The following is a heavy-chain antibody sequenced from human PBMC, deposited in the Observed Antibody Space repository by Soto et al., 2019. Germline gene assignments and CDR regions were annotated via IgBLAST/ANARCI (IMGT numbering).Heavy chain of an antibody. CDR1: GGSISSSSYY. J-gene: IGHJ4*02. CDR3: AGEFTGSNYFDY. V-gene: IGHV4-39*01. D-gene: IGHD3-10*01. Sequence: SETLSLTCTVSGGSISSSSYYWGWIRQPPGKGLEWIGSIYYSGSTYYNPPLKSRVTISVDTSKNQFSLKLSSVTAADTAVYYCAGEFTGSNYFDYWGQGTLVTVSS. CDR2: IYYSGST.